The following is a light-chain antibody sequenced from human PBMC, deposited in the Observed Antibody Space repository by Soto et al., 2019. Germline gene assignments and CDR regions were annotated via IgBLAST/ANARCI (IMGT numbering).Light chain of an antibody. CDR3: CCYAGGYTFDV. J-gene: IGLJ1*01. Sequence: QSALTQPRSVSGSPGQSVSISCTGTSSGVGGHDFVSWYQQHPGKAPKLMIYDVSKRPSGVPDRFSGSKSGNTASLTISGRQAEDEADYYCCCYAGGYTFDVFGTGTKVTVL. CDR1: SSGVGGHDF. V-gene: IGLV2-11*01. CDR2: DVS.